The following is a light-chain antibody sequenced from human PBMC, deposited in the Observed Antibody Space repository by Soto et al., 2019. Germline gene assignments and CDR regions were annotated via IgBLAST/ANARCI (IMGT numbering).Light chain of an antibody. J-gene: IGLJ2*01. CDR2: GNG. Sequence: QSVLTQPPSVSGAPGQRVTISCTGSSSNIGAGYDVNWYQQVPGTAPKLLIYGNGNRPSGVPDRFSGSKSGTSASLAITGLQAEDEANYYCQSFDSSLRDVVFGGGTKLTVL. CDR3: QSFDSSLRDVV. V-gene: IGLV1-40*01. CDR1: SSNIGAGYD.